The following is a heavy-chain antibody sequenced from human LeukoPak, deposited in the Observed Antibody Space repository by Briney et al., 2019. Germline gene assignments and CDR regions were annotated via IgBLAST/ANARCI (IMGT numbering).Heavy chain of an antibody. J-gene: IGHJ4*02. CDR2: IYTSRST. CDR3: AREGHMTTVTPHFDY. CDR1: GGSISSSSYY. Sequence: PSETLSLTCTVSGGSISSSSYYWSWIRQPAGKGLEWIGRIYTSRSTNYNPSLKSRVTISVDTSKNQFSLKLSSVTAADTAVYYCAREGHMTTVTPHFDYWGQGTLVTVSS. V-gene: IGHV4-61*02. D-gene: IGHD4-11*01.